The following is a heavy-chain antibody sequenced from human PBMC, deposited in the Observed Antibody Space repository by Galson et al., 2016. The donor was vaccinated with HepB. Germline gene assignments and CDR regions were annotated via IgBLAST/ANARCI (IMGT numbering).Heavy chain of an antibody. CDR3: ASYYDNDYWYFDL. V-gene: IGHV4-4*02. J-gene: IGHJ2*01. CDR2: IYHSGTT. CDR1: GGSISRSNW. Sequence: ETLSLTCDVSGGSISRSNWKSWVRQIPGKGLEWIGQIYHSGTTNYSPSLKSRVTMSVDKSNKQFSLNLRSVTAADTAVYYCASYYDNDYWYFDLWGRGTLVTVSS. D-gene: IGHD3-22*01.